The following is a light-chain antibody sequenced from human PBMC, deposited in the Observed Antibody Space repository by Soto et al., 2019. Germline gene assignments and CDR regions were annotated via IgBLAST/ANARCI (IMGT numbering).Light chain of an antibody. CDR1: QSVSSNY. V-gene: IGKV3-20*01. J-gene: IGKJ4*01. CDR2: GAS. CDR3: QQYNNWPPT. Sequence: EIVLTQSPGTLSLSPGERATLSCRASQSVSSNYLAWYQQKPGQAPRLLIYGASSRATGIPDRFSGSGSGTDFTLTISRLEPEDFAVYYCQQYNNWPPTFGGGTKV.